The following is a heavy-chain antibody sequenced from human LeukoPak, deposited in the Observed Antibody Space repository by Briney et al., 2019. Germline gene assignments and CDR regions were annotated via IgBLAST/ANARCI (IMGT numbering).Heavy chain of an antibody. D-gene: IGHD6-13*01. CDR2: ISGSGLST. Sequence: TGGSLRLSCAASGFTFSSYSMNWVRQAPGKGLEWVSGISGSGLSTYYADSVKGRFTISRDNSKNTLYLQMNSLRADDTAVYYCASDVRAAAGTSGYYWGQGTLVTVSS. CDR3: ASDVRAAAGTSGYY. V-gene: IGHV3-23*01. J-gene: IGHJ4*02. CDR1: GFTFSSYS.